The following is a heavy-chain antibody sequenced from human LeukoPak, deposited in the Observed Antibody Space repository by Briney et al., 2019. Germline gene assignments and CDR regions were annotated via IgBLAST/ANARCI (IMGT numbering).Heavy chain of an antibody. V-gene: IGHV1-2*02. Sequence: GASVTVSCKASGGTFSSYAISWVRQAPGQGLEWMGWINPNSGGTNYAQKFQGRVTMTRDTSISTAYMELSRLRSDDTAVYYCAREPYSSDNWFDPWGQGTLVTVSS. CDR2: INPNSGGT. J-gene: IGHJ5*02. CDR3: AREPYSSDNWFDP. D-gene: IGHD6-19*01. CDR1: GGTFSSYA.